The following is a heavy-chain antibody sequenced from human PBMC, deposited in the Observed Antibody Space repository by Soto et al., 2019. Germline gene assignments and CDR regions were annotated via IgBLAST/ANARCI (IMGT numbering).Heavy chain of an antibody. Sequence: QPGGSLRLSCAASGVTFSSYAMSWVRQAPGKGLEWVSAISGSGGSTYYADSVKGRFTISRDNSKNTLYLKMNSLRAEDTAVYYCAKDHPYSSSPRYYFDYWGQGTLVTVSS. CDR1: GVTFSSYA. J-gene: IGHJ4*02. CDR2: ISGSGGST. D-gene: IGHD6-13*01. V-gene: IGHV3-23*01. CDR3: AKDHPYSSSPRYYFDY.